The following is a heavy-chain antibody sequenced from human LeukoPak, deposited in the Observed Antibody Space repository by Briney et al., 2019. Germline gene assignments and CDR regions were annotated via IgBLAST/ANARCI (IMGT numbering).Heavy chain of an antibody. CDR2: TVPL. J-gene: IGHJ6*03. D-gene: IGHD4/OR15-4a*01. CDR3: ARAPYGVYSGDYYSYYMDV. V-gene: IGHV1-69*05. Sequence: GASVKVSCKASGGTFSGYSVIWVRQAPGQGLEWMGGTVPLKYAQKFQGRVTITTDESTSTAFMELSSLRSEDTGVYYCARAPYGVYSGDYYSYYMDVWGKGTTVTVSS. CDR1: GGTFSGYS.